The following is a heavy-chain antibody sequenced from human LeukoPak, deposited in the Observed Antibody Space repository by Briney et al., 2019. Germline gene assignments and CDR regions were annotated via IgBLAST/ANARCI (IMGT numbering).Heavy chain of an antibody. CDR2: VLYDGRNT. V-gene: IGHV3-33*01. Sequence: GGSLRLSCAASGFTFRSYGMHWVRQAPGKGLEWVALVLYDGRNTYYSESVKGRFTISRDNSKNTLYLQINSLSGEDTAVYYCARELRCGGDCQKYFYGMDVWGQGTTVTVSS. CDR1: GFTFRSYG. J-gene: IGHJ6*02. D-gene: IGHD2-21*02. CDR3: ARELRCGGDCQKYFYGMDV.